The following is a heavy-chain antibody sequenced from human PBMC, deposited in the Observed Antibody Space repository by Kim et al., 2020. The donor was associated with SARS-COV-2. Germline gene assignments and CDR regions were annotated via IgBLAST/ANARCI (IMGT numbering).Heavy chain of an antibody. V-gene: IGHV4-39*01. CDR3: ARHGGYYYYGMDV. J-gene: IGHJ6*02. Sequence: TPPLTSRVTISVDTSKNQFSLKLSSVTAADTAVYYCARHGGYYYYGMDVWGQGTTVTVSS. D-gene: IGHD3-16*01.